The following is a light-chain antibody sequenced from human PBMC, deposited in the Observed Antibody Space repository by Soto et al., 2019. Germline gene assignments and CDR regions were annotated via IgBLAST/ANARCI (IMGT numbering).Light chain of an antibody. J-gene: IGKJ5*01. CDR3: QHRHMGPIT. CDR2: HAY. CDR1: QSFRGL. V-gene: IGKV3-11*01. Sequence: VVLTQAPVTLSLSPGERATLSCRASQSFRGLLAWYQQKPGQAPRLVIYHAYNRATGSPPRFSGSGAGTDFTLTTSSLEPEDSAVYSCQHRHMGPITFGQGTRLEI.